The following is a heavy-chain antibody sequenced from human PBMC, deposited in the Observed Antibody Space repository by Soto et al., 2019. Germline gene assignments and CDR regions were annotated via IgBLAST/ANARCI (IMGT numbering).Heavy chain of an antibody. V-gene: IGHV1-46*01. D-gene: IGHD3-22*01. CDR3: ARDYYDSSGYYLRGAFDI. CDR1: GYTFTSYY. J-gene: IGHJ3*02. Sequence: QVQLVQSGAEVKKPGASVKVSCKASGYTFTSYYMHWVRQAPGQGLEWMGIINPSGGSTSYAQKFQGRVTMTRDTSTSTVYMEPSSLRSEDTAVYYCARDYYDSSGYYLRGAFDIWGQGTMVTVSS. CDR2: INPSGGST.